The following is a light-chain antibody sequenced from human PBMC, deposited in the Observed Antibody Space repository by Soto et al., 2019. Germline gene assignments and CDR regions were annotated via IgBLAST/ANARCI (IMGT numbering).Light chain of an antibody. J-gene: IGKJ1*01. Sequence: AIRMTQSPSSFSASTGDRVTITCRASQGISSYLAWYQQKPGKAPKLLIYAASTLQSGVPSRFSGSGSGTDFTLTISSLQSEDFATNYCQQYYSYPWTFGQGPKVEIK. V-gene: IGKV1-8*01. CDR1: QGISSY. CDR3: QQYYSYPWT. CDR2: AAS.